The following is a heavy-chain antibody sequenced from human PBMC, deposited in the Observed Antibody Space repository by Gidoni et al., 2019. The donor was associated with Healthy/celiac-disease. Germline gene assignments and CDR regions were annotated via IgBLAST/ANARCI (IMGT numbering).Heavy chain of an antibody. D-gene: IGHD6-19*01. Sequence: QVQLQESGPGLVKPSQTLSLTCTFSGGSTRSGSYYWSWIRQPAGKGLELIGRIYTSGSTNYNPSLKSRVTISVDTSKNQFSLKLSSVTAADTAVYYCARGLGYWGQGTLVTVSS. CDR1: GGSTRSGSYY. V-gene: IGHV4-61*02. CDR2: IYTSGST. J-gene: IGHJ4*02. CDR3: ARGLGY.